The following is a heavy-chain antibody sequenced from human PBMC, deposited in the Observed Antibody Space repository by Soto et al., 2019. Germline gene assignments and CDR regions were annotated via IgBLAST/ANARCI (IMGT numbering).Heavy chain of an antibody. CDR2: IYYSGST. CDR3: ARDLPYYDFSSYAFDI. D-gene: IGHD3-3*01. CDR1: GGPISSGGYY. J-gene: IGHJ3*02. Sequence: SETLSLTCTVSGGPISSGGYYWSWIRQHPGKGLEWIGYIYYSGSTYYNPSLKSRVTISVDTSKNQFSLKLSSVTAADTAVYYCARDLPYYDFSSYAFDIWGQGTMVTVSS. V-gene: IGHV4-31*03.